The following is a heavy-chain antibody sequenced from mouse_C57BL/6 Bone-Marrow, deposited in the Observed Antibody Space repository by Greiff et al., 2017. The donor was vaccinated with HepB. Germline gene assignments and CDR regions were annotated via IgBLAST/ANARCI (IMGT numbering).Heavy chain of an antibody. CDR2: IDPETGGT. Sequence: QVQLQQSGAELVRPGASVTLSCKASGYTFTDYEMHWVKQTPVHGLEWIGAIDPETGGTAYNQKFKGKAILTADKSSSTAYMELRSLTSEDSAVYYCTRVWDPAWFAYWGQGTLVTVSA. D-gene: IGHD4-1*01. V-gene: IGHV1-15*01. CDR3: TRVWDPAWFAY. J-gene: IGHJ3*01. CDR1: GYTFTDYE.